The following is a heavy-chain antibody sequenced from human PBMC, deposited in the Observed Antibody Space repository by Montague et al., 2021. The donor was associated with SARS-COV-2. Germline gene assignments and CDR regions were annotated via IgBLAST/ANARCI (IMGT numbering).Heavy chain of an antibody. D-gene: IGHD3-9*01. CDR2: IDWDDNK. Sequence: PALVKPTQTLTLTCTFSGFSLSTSGMCVSWVRQPPGKALEWLALIDWDDNKFYSTSLKTRLTISKDTSKNQVVLTMTNVDPVDTATYYCARSLYVILTGYYPPFDYWGQGTLVTVSS. CDR3: ARSLYVILTGYYPPFDY. V-gene: IGHV2-70*20. J-gene: IGHJ4*02. CDR1: GFSLSTSGMC.